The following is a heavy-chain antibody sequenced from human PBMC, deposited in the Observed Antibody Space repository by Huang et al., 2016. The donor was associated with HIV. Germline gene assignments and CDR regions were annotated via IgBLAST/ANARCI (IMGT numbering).Heavy chain of an antibody. CDR3: TRLTMIGDGDY. D-gene: IGHD3-22*01. J-gene: IGHJ4*02. CDR1: GFTFSGSA. Sequence: EVQLVESGGGLVQPGGSLKLSCAASGFTFSGSAMHWFRQASGKGLEWVVRIRSKANSYATAYAASVKGRFTISRDDSKNTAYLQMNSLKTEDTAVYYCTRLTMIGDGDYWGQGTLVTVSS. CDR2: IRSKANSYAT. V-gene: IGHV3-73*01.